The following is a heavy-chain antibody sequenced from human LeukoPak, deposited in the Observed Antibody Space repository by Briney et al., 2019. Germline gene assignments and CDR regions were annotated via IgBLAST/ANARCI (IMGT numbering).Heavy chain of an antibody. J-gene: IGHJ3*02. CDR3: ARDMDSSGYNAFDI. V-gene: IGHV1-8*03. CDR1: GYTFTSYD. Sequence: ASVKVSCKASGYTFTSYDINWVRQATGQGLEWMGWMNPNSGNTGYAQKFQGRVTITRNTSISTAYMELSSLRSEDTAVYYCARDMDSSGYNAFDIWGQGTMVTVSS. D-gene: IGHD3-22*01. CDR2: MNPNSGNT.